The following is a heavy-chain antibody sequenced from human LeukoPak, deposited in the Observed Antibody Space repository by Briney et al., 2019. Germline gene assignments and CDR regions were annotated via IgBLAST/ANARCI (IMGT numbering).Heavy chain of an antibody. D-gene: IGHD3-9*01. CDR3: AKGLLTGYSGALYYFDY. CDR1: GFTFSSYA. J-gene: IGHJ4*02. V-gene: IGHV3-23*01. Sequence: GGSLRLSCAASGFTFSSYAMSWVRQAPGKELEWVSAISGSGGSTYYADSVKGRFTISRDNSKNTLYLQMNSLRAEDTAVYYCAKGLLTGYSGALYYFDYWGQGTLVTVSS. CDR2: ISGSGGST.